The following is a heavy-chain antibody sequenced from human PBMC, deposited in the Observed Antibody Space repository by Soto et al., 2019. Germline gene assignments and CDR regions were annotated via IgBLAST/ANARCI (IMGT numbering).Heavy chain of an antibody. V-gene: IGHV3-30-3*01. CDR3: AREDDYGYRYINYGLDV. D-gene: IGHD4-17*01. J-gene: IGHJ6*02. CDR2: ISFDGTKK. Sequence: GGSLRLSCAASGFTFNIYALHWVRHAPGKGLEWVAVISFDGTKKYYSDSVKGRFTISRDNLKNTLYLQMNNLRVEDAALYFCAREDDYGYRYINYGLDVWGQGTAVTVSS. CDR1: GFTFNIYA.